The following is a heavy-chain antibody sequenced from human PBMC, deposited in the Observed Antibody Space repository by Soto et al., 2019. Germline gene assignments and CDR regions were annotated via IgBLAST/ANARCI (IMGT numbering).Heavy chain of an antibody. Sequence: QVQLVQSGAEVKKPGSSVKVSCKASGGTFSSYAISWVRQAPGQGLEWMGGIIPIFGTANYAQKFQGRVTITADESTRPAYMELSSLRSEDTAVYYCARDDYSNYGYYYGMDVWGQGTTVTVSS. J-gene: IGHJ6*02. CDR1: GGTFSSYA. D-gene: IGHD4-4*01. CDR3: ARDDYSNYGYYYGMDV. V-gene: IGHV1-69*01. CDR2: IIPIFGTA.